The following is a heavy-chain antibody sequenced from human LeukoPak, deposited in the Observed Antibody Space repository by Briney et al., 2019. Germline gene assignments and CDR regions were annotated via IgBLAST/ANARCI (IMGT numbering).Heavy chain of an antibody. CDR3: ARDRIVVVIKALLDY. D-gene: IGHD3-22*01. Sequence: GGSLRLSCAASGFTFSSYWMHWVRQAPGEGLVWVSRINSDGSSTSYADSVKGRFTISRDNAKNTLYLQMNSLRAEDTAVYYCARDRIVVVIKALLDYWGQGTLVTVSS. V-gene: IGHV3-74*01. J-gene: IGHJ4*02. CDR1: GFTFSSYW. CDR2: INSDGSST.